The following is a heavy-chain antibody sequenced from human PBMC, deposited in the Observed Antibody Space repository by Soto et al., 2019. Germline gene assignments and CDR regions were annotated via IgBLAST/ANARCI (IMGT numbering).Heavy chain of an antibody. J-gene: IGHJ6*02. CDR1: GGTFSSYA. D-gene: IGHD6-19*01. CDR2: IIPIFGTA. Sequence: SVKVSCKASGGTFSSYAISWVRQAPGQGLEWMGGIIPIFGTANYAQKFQGRVTITADESTSTAYMELSSLRSEDTAVYYCARDPRYSSGWYYDMDAWGQGTTVTVSS. V-gene: IGHV1-69*13. CDR3: ARDPRYSSGWYYDMDA.